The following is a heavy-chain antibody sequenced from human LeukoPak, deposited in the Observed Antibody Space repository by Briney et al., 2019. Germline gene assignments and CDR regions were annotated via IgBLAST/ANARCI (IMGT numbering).Heavy chain of an antibody. CDR3: ARESRMIVVVTAFDY. V-gene: IGHV1-69*10. CDR2: IIPILGIA. CDR1: GGTFSSYA. D-gene: IGHD3-22*01. J-gene: IGHJ4*02. Sequence: GASVKVSCKASGGTFSSYAISWVRQAPGQGLEWMGGIIPILGIANYAQKFQGRVTVTADKSTSTAYMELSSLRSEDTAVYYCARESRMIVVVTAFDYWGQGTLVTVSS.